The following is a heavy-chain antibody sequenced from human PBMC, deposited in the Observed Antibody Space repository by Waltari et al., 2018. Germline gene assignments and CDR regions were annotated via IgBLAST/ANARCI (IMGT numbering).Heavy chain of an antibody. D-gene: IGHD2-8*01. CDR2: INPNSGGT. V-gene: IGHV1-2*06. J-gene: IGHJ3*02. CDR1: GYTFTGYY. Sequence: QVQLGQSGAEVKKPGASVKVSCKASGYTFTGYYMHWVRPAPGQGLEWRGRINPNSGGTNYAQKFQGRVTMTRDTSISTAYMELSRLRSDDTAVYYCASGVGSGRVAFDIWGQGTMVTVSS. CDR3: ASGVGSGRVAFDI.